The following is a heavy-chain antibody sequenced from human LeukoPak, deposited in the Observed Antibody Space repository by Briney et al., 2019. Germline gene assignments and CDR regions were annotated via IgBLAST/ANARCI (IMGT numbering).Heavy chain of an antibody. CDR2: ISYDGTNK. CDR1: GFTFSSYA. CDR3: ARDRSSLYSSSWYVNWFDP. V-gene: IGHV3-30-3*01. D-gene: IGHD6-13*01. J-gene: IGHJ5*02. Sequence: GGSLRLSCAASGFTFSSYAMHWVRQAPGKGLEWVAVISYDGTNKYYADSVKGRFTISRDNSKNTLYLQMNSLRAEDTAVYYCARDRSSLYSSSWYVNWFDPWGQGTLVTVSS.